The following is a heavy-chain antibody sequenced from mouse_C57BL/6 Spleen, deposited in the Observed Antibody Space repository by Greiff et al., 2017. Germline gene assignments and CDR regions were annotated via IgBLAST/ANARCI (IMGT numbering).Heavy chain of an antibody. CDR2: IYPRDGST. V-gene: IGHV1-78*01. D-gene: IGHD1-1*01. CDR3: GEGDYYGSLDD. Sequence: QVQLQQSDAELVKPGASVKISCKVSGYTFTDHTIHWMKQRPEQGLEWIGYIYPRDGSTKYNEKFKGKATLTADKSSSTAYMQLNSLTSEDSAVYVCGEGDYYGSLDDWGQGTTLTVSS. CDR1: GYTFTDHT. J-gene: IGHJ2*01.